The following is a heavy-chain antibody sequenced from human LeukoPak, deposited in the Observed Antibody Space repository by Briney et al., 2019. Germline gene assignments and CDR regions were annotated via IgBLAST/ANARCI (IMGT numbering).Heavy chain of an antibody. D-gene: IGHD6-19*01. CDR3: ARVRSSGWYSTPDAFDI. CDR1: GFTFSSYS. CDR2: ISSSSSYI. J-gene: IGHJ3*02. Sequence: GGSLRLSCAASGFTFSSYSMNWVRQAPGKGLEWVSSISSSSSYIYYAGSVKGRFTISRDNAKNSLYLQMNSLRAEDTAVYYCARVRSSGWYSTPDAFDIWGQGTMVTVSS. V-gene: IGHV3-21*01.